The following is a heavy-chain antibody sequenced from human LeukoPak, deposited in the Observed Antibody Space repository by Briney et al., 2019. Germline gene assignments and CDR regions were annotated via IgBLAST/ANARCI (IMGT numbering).Heavy chain of an antibody. J-gene: IGHJ4*02. CDR1: AFTFSSHA. D-gene: IGHD6-13*01. CDR3: AKELAAVGVPSFDS. Sequence: GGSLRLSCAASAFTFSSHAMSWVRQTPGKGLEWVSGIRSTGGGTYYADSVKGRFTISRDNSKNTLYLQMKSLRAEDTAVYYCAKELAAVGVPSFDSWGQGTLVTVSS. CDR2: IRSTGGGT. V-gene: IGHV3-23*01.